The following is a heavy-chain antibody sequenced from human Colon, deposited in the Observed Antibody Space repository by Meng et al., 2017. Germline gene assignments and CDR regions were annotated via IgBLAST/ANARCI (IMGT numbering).Heavy chain of an antibody. CDR1: GGSITNDNW. Sequence: VQVLGLGPGLVKPSGTLSLPCTGSGGSITNDNWWSWVRQPPGKGLEWIGEIFHAGNTNYNPSLKSRVTMSLDKSKNQFSLTLTSVTAADTAVYYCARDFHSTMTVFDSWGQGTLVTVSS. CDR3: ARDFHSTMTVFDS. CDR2: IFHAGNT. V-gene: IGHV4-4*02. D-gene: IGHD3-22*01. J-gene: IGHJ4*02.